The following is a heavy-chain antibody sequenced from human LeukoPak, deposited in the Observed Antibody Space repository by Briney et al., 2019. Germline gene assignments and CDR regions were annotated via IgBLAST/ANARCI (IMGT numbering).Heavy chain of an antibody. V-gene: IGHV4-38-2*02. Sequence: PSETLSLTCTVSGYSISSGYYWGWVRQPPGKGLEWIGSIYHSGSTYYNPSLKSRVTISVDTSKNQFSLNLSSVTAADTAFYYCARDLGSGWSPGYWGQRTLVTVSS. J-gene: IGHJ4*02. CDR1: GYSISSGYY. CDR3: ARDLGSGWSPGY. CDR2: IYHSGST. D-gene: IGHD6-19*01.